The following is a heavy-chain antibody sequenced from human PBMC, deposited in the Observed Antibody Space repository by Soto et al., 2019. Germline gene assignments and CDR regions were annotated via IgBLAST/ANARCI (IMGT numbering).Heavy chain of an antibody. D-gene: IGHD2-8*02. CDR1: GFTFSSYA. V-gene: IGHV3-30-3*01. CDR2: ISYDGSNK. CDR3: ARGHLPVGGYLWY. J-gene: IGHJ4*02. Sequence: QVQLVESGGGVVQPGRSLRLSCAASGFTFSSYAMHWVRQAPGKGLEWVAVISYDGSNKYYADSVKGRFTISRDNSKNTLYLQMNSLRAEDTAVYYCARGHLPVGGYLWYWGQGTLVTVFS.